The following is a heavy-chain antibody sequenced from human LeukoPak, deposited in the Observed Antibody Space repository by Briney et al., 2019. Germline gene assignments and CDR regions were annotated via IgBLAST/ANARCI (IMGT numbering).Heavy chain of an antibody. Sequence: SETLSLTCSVSGGSVFLSYYYWGWVRQSPGKALEWIGSVYYSGTTSSNPSLKSRVTISVGMSKNDFSLRLRSVTAADTAMYYCARGTLYSGWSYYFDYWGQGSQVTVSS. CDR2: VYYSGTT. D-gene: IGHD6-19*01. CDR3: ARGTLYSGWSYYFDY. J-gene: IGHJ4*02. CDR1: GGSVFLSYYY. V-gene: IGHV4-39*07.